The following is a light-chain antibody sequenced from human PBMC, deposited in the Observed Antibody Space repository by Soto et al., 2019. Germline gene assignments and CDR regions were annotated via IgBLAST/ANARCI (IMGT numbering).Light chain of an antibody. V-gene: IGKV1-5*03. CDR1: QNINTW. J-gene: IGKJ1*01. CDR3: QHYYGSSWT. CDR2: MAS. Sequence: DIQMTQSPSTLAASVGDRVTITCRASQNINTWLAWFQQKPGRAPHLLIYMASNLETGVPSRFSGSGSETEFTLTISSLQPYDSATYYCQHYYGSSWTFGQGTKVEIK.